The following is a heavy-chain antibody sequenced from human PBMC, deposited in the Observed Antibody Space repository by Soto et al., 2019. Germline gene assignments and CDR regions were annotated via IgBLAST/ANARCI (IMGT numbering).Heavy chain of an antibody. CDR1: GFTFNNYA. CDR3: ARGDGYIYGNTFDS. J-gene: IGHJ4*02. Sequence: QVQLVESGGGVVQPGRSLRLSCAASGFTFNNYAMHWVRQAPGKWLEWVAFISYDGSSKYYADSVTGRFTISRDNSRNTLYLQMNSLRAEDTAVYYCARGDGYIYGNTFDSWGQGTLVTVSS. V-gene: IGHV3-30-3*01. CDR2: ISYDGSSK. D-gene: IGHD5-18*01.